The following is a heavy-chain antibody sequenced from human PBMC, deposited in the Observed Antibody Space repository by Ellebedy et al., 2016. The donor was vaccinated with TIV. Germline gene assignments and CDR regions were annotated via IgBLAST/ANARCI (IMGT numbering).Heavy chain of an antibody. CDR3: AREGFGY. J-gene: IGHJ4*02. CDR1: GYIFASYG. V-gene: IGHV1-18*01. Sequence: ASVKVSCKASGYIFASYGINWVRQAPGQGLEWMGSISHQGETNYLQKLQGRVSMTTDTSTSTAYMELRSVTFDDTALYYCAREGFGYWGQGTLVTVS. CDR2: SISHQGET.